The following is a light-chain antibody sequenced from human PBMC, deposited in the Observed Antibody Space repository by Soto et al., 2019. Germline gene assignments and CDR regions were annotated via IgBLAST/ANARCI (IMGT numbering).Light chain of an antibody. V-gene: IGKV1-5*01. CDR3: QQSYSTPLT. Sequence: DIQMTQSPSTLSASVGDRVVITCRASQSITTWLAWYQQKPAKAPKLLIYDASSLESGVPSRFSGSGSGTDFTLTISSLQPEDFATYYCQQSYSTPLTFGGGTKVDI. J-gene: IGKJ4*01. CDR2: DAS. CDR1: QSITTW.